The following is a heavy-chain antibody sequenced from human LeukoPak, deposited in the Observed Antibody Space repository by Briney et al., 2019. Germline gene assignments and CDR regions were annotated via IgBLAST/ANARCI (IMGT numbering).Heavy chain of an antibody. CDR3: ARDGYYYDSSGYTIHRFDY. V-gene: IGHV3-13*04. D-gene: IGHD3-22*01. Sequence: GGSLRLSCAASGFTFSWSDMHWVRQVTGKGLEWVSAIGAGGDTYYPGSVKGRFTTSRENAKNSLYLQMNSLRVGDTAVYYCARDGYYYDSSGYTIHRFDYWGQGTLVTVSS. J-gene: IGHJ4*02. CDR1: GFTFSWSD. CDR2: IGAGGDT.